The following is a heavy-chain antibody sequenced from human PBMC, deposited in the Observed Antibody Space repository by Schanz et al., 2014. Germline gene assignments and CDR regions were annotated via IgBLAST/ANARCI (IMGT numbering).Heavy chain of an antibody. CDR2: INPSGGST. CDR3: ARFVSLYEDF. V-gene: IGHV1-46*01. J-gene: IGHJ4*02. CDR1: GYTFISYF. D-gene: IGHD3-10*01. Sequence: QVQLVQSGAEVKKPGASVKVSCKASGYTFISYFIHWVRQAPGQGLEWMGIINPSGGSTTYAQKFQGRVTMTSDTSTSTVYMELSSLRSDDTAVYYCARFVSLYEDFWGQGTLVTVSS.